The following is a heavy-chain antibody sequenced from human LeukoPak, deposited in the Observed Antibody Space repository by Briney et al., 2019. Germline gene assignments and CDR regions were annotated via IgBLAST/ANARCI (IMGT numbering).Heavy chain of an antibody. D-gene: IGHD2-15*01. CDR2: IYTSGST. CDR1: GGSISSGSYY. Sequence: SETLSLTCTVSGGSISSGSYYWSWIRQPAGKGLEWIGRIYTSGSTNYNPSLKSRVTISVDTSKNQFSLKLSSVTAADTAVYYCAREYLKYSSEHFDYWGQGTLVTVSS. CDR3: AREYLKYSSEHFDY. V-gene: IGHV4-61*02. J-gene: IGHJ4*02.